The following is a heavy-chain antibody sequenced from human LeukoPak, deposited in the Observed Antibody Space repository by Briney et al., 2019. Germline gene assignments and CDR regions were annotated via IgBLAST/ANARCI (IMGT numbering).Heavy chain of an antibody. CDR1: GITFSSYS. CDR3: ARIPTPIGWFGELLFFDY. D-gene: IGHD3-10*01. CDR2: ISTSSSYI. V-gene: IGHV3-21*01. J-gene: IGHJ4*02. Sequence: GGSLRLSCAASGITFSSYSMNWVRQAPGKGLEWVSSISTSSSYIYYADSVKGRFTISRDNAKNSLYLQMNSLRAEDTAVYYCARIPTPIGWFGELLFFDYWGQGTLVTVSS.